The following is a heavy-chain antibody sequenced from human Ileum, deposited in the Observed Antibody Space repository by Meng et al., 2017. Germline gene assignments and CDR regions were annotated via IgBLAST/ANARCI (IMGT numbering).Heavy chain of an antibody. V-gene: IGHV4-39*01. Sequence: QVQLQESGPGLVKPSETLSLSCTVSGGSISSGRYCWGWFRQPPGKGLEWIGSVYFTEYTYYSPSLMSRVTISVETSKNQFSLRLTSVTAADTGLYLCARHGHFTPDKYYFDSWGQGTLVTVSS. CDR3: ARHGHFTPDKYYFDS. CDR1: GGSISSGRYC. D-gene: IGHD3-3*02. CDR2: VYFTEYT. J-gene: IGHJ4*03.